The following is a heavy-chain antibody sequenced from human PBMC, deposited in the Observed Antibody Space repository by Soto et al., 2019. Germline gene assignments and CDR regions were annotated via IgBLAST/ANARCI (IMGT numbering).Heavy chain of an antibody. CDR2: IIPIFGTA. CDR1: GGTFSSYA. V-gene: IGHV1-69*13. D-gene: IGHD2-2*01. CDR3: ARGRRYCSSTSCYGDYYYYYGMDV. Sequence: SVKVSCKASGGTFSSYAISWVRQAPGQGLEWMGGIIPIFGTANYAQKFQGRVTITADESTSTAYMELSSLRSEDTAVYYCARGRRYCSSTSCYGDYYYYYGMDVWGQGTTVTVSS. J-gene: IGHJ6*02.